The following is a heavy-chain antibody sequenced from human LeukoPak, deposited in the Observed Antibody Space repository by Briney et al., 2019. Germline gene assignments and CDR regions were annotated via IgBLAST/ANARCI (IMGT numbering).Heavy chain of an antibody. CDR1: GASISSGSNY. V-gene: IGHV4-39*07. Sequence: SETLSLTCSVSGASISSGSNYWGWIRQPPGKGLEWIGEINHSGSTNYNPSLKSRVTISVDTSKNQFSVKVSSVTAADTAVYYCARVGDYYYRYMDVWGKGTTVTVSS. J-gene: IGHJ6*03. CDR2: INHSGST. CDR3: ARVGDYYYRYMDV. D-gene: IGHD2-21*01.